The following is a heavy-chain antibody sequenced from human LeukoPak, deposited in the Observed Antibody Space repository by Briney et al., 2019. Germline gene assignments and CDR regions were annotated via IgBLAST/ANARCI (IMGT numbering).Heavy chain of an antibody. J-gene: IGHJ4*02. V-gene: IGHV3-48*01. Sequence: PGGSLRLSCAASGFTFNRNNMNWVRQAPGKGLEWVSYISSTSITMYYADSVKGRFTISRDNAKNSLYLQTNSLRADDTAVYYCARETILAVAGDFWGQGTLVTVSS. CDR1: GFTFNRNN. D-gene: IGHD6-19*01. CDR2: ISSTSITM. CDR3: ARETILAVAGDF.